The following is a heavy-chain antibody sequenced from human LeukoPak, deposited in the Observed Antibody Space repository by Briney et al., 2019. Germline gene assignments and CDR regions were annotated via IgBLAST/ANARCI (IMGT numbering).Heavy chain of an antibody. D-gene: IGHD3-22*01. CDR2: IYTTGST. Sequence: SGTLSPTCTVSGDSISSGSYYWSWLRQPAGNELEWIGRIYTTGSTNYDPSLKSRVTISVDTSKNQFSLKLSSVTAADTAVYYCARGDYYDSSGYPTDAFDIWGQGTMVTVSS. V-gene: IGHV4-61*02. J-gene: IGHJ3*02. CDR1: GDSISSGSYY. CDR3: ARGDYYDSSGYPTDAFDI.